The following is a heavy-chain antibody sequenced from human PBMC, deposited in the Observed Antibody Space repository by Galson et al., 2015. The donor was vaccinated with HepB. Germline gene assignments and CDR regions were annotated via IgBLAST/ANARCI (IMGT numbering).Heavy chain of an antibody. Sequence: SLRLSCAASGITVSSNYMSWVRQAPGKGLEWVSVIYSGGRTYYADSVKGRFTISRDNSKNTLYLQMNSLRAEDTAVYYRAGDIGDCSSTTCLDYWGQGTLVTVSS. CDR1: GITVSSNY. CDR3: AGDIGDCSSTTCLDY. V-gene: IGHV3-66*01. D-gene: IGHD2-2*01. CDR2: IYSGGRT. J-gene: IGHJ4*02.